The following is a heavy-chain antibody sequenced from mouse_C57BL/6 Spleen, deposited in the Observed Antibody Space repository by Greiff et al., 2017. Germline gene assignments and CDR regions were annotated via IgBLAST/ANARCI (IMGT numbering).Heavy chain of an antibody. CDR3: GISGAYGGSYYCAMDY. V-gene: IGHV1-74*01. D-gene: IGHD1-1*01. J-gene: IGHJ4*01. CDR1: GYTFTSYW. Sequence: QVQLQQPGAELVKPGASVKVSCKASGYTFTSYWMHWVKQRPGQGLEWIGRIHPSDSDTNYNQKFKGKATLTVDKSSSTAYMQLSSLTSEDSAVYYGGISGAYGGSYYCAMDYWGQGTSVTVSS. CDR2: IHPSDSDT.